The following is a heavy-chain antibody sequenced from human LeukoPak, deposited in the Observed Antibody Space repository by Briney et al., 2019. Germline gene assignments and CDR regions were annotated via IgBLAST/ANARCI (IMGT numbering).Heavy chain of an antibody. CDR1: GFTFSSYW. J-gene: IGHJ4*02. V-gene: IGHV3-7*01. CDR2: IKQDGSEK. Sequence: PGGSLRLSCAASGFTFSSYWMSWVRQAPGKGLEWVANIKQDGSEKYYVDSVKGRFTISRDNAKNSLYLQMNSLRAEDTAVYYCARDGFYCSGGGCYSDYWGQGTLVTVSS. D-gene: IGHD2-15*01. CDR3: ARDGFYCSGGGCYSDY.